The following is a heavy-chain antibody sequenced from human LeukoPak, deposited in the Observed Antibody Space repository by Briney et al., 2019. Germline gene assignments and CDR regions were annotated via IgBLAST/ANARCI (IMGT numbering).Heavy chain of an antibody. D-gene: IGHD3-10*01. CDR1: GFTFSSYW. CDR3: ARDLLIMVRGVIIHYGMDV. J-gene: IGHJ6*02. V-gene: IGHV3-74*01. CDR2: INSDGSST. Sequence: GGSLRLSCAASGFTFSSYWMHWVRQAPGKGLVWVSRINSDGSSTSYADSVKGRFTISRDNAKNTLYLQMNSLRAEDTAVYYCARDLLIMVRGVIIHYGMDVWGQGTTVTVS.